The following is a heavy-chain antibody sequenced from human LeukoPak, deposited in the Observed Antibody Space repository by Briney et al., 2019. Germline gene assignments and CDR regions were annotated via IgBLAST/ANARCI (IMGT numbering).Heavy chain of an antibody. CDR2: IIPIFGTA. CDR1: GGAFSNYA. V-gene: IGHV1-69*05. Sequence: ASVKVSCKASGGAFSNYAISWVRQAPGRGLEWMGGIIPIFGTANYAQKFQGRVTITRDTSASTAYMELSSLRSEDTAVYSCARGVATNRYYFDYWGQGTLVTVSS. D-gene: IGHD5-12*01. J-gene: IGHJ4*02. CDR3: ARGVATNRYYFDY.